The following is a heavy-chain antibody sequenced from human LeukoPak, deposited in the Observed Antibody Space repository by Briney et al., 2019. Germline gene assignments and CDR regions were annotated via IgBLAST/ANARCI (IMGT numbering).Heavy chain of an antibody. V-gene: IGHV1-69*04. Sequence: GASVKVSCKASGGTFSSYAISWVRQAPGQGLEWMGRIIPILGIANYAQKFQGRVTITADKSTSTAYMELSSLRSEDTAVYYCARDPAYCGGDCYSDYWGQGTLVTVSS. J-gene: IGHJ4*02. CDR2: IIPILGIA. CDR1: GGTFSSYA. CDR3: ARDPAYCGGDCYSDY. D-gene: IGHD2-21*02.